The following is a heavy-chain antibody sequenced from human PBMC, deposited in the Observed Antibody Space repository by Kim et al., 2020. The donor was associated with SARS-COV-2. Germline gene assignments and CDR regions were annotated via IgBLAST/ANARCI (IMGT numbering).Heavy chain of an antibody. V-gene: IGHV4-61*02. J-gene: IGHJ5*02. D-gene: IGHD5-12*01. CDR1: GGSISSGSYY. CDR2: IYTSGST. CDR3: ARDRVGRGGYDFWWFDP. Sequence: SETLSLTCTVSGGSISSGSYYWSWIRQPAGKGLEWIGRIYTSGSTNYNPSLKSRVTISVDTSKNQFSLKLSSVTAADTAVYYCARDRVGRGGYDFWWFDPWGQGTLVTVSS.